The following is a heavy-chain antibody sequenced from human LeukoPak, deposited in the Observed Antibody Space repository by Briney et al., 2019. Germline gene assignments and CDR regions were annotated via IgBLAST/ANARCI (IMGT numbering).Heavy chain of an antibody. D-gene: IGHD2-8*01. Sequence: GGSLRLSCAASGFTFTTYPMRWVRQAPGKGLEWVSAISASGGGTYYADSVKGRFTISRDNSRSTVFLQMSSLRAEDTAVYYCAKAPHCPNDVCRYFDYWGQGILVTVSS. CDR2: ISASGGGT. V-gene: IGHV3-23*01. CDR1: GFTFTTYP. CDR3: AKAPHCPNDVCRYFDY. J-gene: IGHJ4*02.